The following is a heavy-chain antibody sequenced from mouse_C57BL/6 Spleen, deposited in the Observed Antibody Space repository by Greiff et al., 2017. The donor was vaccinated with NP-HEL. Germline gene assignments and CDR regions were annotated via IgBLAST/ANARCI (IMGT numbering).Heavy chain of an antibody. V-gene: IGHV1-55*01. CDR3: ARGGLRQRYFDC. D-gene: IGHD2-4*01. CDR2: IYPGSGST. CDR1: GYTFTSYW. J-gene: IGHJ1*03. Sequence: VQLQQPGAELVKPGASVKMSCKASGYTFTSYWITWVKQRPGQGLEWIGDIYPGSGSTNYNEKFKSKATLTVDTSSSTAYMQLSSLTSEDSAVYCCARGGLRQRYFDCGGTGPPPTVSA.